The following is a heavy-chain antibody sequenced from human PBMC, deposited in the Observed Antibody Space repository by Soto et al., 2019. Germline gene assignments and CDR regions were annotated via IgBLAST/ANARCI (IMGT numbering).Heavy chain of an antibody. V-gene: IGHV1-18*01. D-gene: IGHD3-16*01. Sequence: QVQLVQSGAEVKKPGASVKVSCKASGYTFTNFGISWVRQAPGQGLEWMGWISTYNGNTNYAQNFQGRVTMTTDTTTSTAYMELRSLRSDATAFYYWASGGTPVDYWGQGTLVTVAS. CDR2: ISTYNGNT. CDR1: GYTFTNFG. J-gene: IGHJ4*02. CDR3: ASGGTPVDY.